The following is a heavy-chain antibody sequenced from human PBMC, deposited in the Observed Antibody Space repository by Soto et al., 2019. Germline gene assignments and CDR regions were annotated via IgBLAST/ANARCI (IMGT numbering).Heavy chain of an antibody. J-gene: IGHJ4*02. CDR1: GGTFNNYV. V-gene: IGHV1-69*06. Sequence: QVQLVQSGAEVKKPGSSVKVSCRASGGTFNNYVINWVRQAPGQGLEWMAGIIPIFGTPNYAQKFQGRVTINADKSTSTASMELNSLRSEDTAVYYCAGRCDGTNCLAHFDYWGQGTLVTVSS. D-gene: IGHD2-2*01. CDR3: AGRCDGTNCLAHFDY. CDR2: IIPIFGTP.